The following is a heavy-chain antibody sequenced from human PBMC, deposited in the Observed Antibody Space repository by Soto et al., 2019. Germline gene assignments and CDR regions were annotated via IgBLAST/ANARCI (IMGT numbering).Heavy chain of an antibody. Sequence: QVQLVQSGAEVKKPGSSVKVSCKASGGTFSTYTINWVRQAPGQGLEWMGRIIPLLDVTNNAQRFQGRVTITADKSTSTVYMELTSLPSQDTAVYYCARDSGPVCYADSWGQGTLVTVSS. V-gene: IGHV1-69*08. CDR2: IIPLLDVT. CDR3: ARDSGPVCYADS. CDR1: GGTFSTYT. J-gene: IGHJ4*02. D-gene: IGHD3-10*01.